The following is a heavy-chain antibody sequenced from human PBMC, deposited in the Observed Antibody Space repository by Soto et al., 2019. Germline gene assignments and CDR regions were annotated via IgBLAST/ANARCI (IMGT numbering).Heavy chain of an antibody. Sequence: QVQLQQWGAGLLKPSETLSLTCAVYGGSFSGYYWSWIRQPPGKGLEWIGEINHSGSTNYNPSLKGRVTLPVDTSQNQFSLKLSSVTAADTAVYYCARLPYGDYYFDYWGQGTLVTVSS. CDR2: INHSGST. J-gene: IGHJ4*02. CDR3: ARLPYGDYYFDY. D-gene: IGHD4-17*01. V-gene: IGHV4-34*01. CDR1: GGSFSGYY.